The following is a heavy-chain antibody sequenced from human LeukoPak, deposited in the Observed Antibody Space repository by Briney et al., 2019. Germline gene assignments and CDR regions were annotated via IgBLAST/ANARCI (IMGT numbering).Heavy chain of an antibody. CDR1: GFTLSSYW. CDR3: ARGTGYGVFDY. CDR2: ISSDGSIT. V-gene: IGHV3-74*01. J-gene: IGHJ4*02. D-gene: IGHD1-14*01. Sequence: PGGSLRLSCVASGFTLSSYWMHRVRQAPGKGLVWVSRISSDGSITSYADSVEGRFTISRDNAKNTLYLQMNSLRAADTAVYYCARGTGYGVFDYWGQGTLVTVSS.